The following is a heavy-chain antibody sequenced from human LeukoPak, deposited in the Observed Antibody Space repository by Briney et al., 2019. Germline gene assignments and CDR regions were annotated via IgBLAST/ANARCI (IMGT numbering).Heavy chain of an antibody. CDR3: ARMGGGYAFDI. V-gene: IGHV4-30-2*01. J-gene: IGHJ3*02. CDR2: ICHSGST. D-gene: IGHD1-26*01. Sequence: SETLSLTCAVSGGSISSGGYSWSWIRQPPGKGLEWIGYICHSGSTYYNPSLKSRVTISVDRSKNQFSLKLSSVTAADTAVYYCARMGGGYAFDIWGQGTMVTVSS. CDR1: GGSISSGGYS.